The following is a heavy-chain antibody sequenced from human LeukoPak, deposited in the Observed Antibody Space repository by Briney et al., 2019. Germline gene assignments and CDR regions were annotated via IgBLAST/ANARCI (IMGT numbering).Heavy chain of an antibody. CDR1: GFTFSSYA. Sequence: GGSLRLSCAASGFTFSSYAMHWVRQAPGKGLEWVAVISYDGSNKYYADSVKGRFTISRDNSKNTLYLQMNSLRAEDTAVYYCAKDSGGGYMGYWGQGTLVTVSS. CDR3: AKDSGGGYMGY. V-gene: IGHV3-30-3*01. J-gene: IGHJ4*02. CDR2: ISYDGSNK. D-gene: IGHD5-18*01.